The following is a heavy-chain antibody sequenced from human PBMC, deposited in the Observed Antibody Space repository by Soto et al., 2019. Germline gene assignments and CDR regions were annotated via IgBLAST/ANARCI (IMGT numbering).Heavy chain of an antibody. Sequence: PGGSLRLSCAASGFTFSSYAMSWVRQAPGKGLEWVSAISGSGGSTYYADSVKGRFTISRDNSKNTLYLQMNSLRAEDTAVYYYAKDLYDILTGNYFDYGGQGTLVTVSS. D-gene: IGHD3-9*01. J-gene: IGHJ4*02. CDR3: AKDLYDILTGNYFDY. V-gene: IGHV3-23*01. CDR2: ISGSGGST. CDR1: GFTFSSYA.